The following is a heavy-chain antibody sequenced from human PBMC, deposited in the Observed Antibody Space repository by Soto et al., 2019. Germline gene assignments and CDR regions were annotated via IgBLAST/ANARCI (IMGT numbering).Heavy chain of an antibody. Sequence: VKVSCKASGGTFSSYTISWVRQAPGQGLEWMGRIIPILGIANYAQKFQGRVTITADKSTSTAYMELSSLRSEDTAVYYCARDPQYDSSGYYPYWGQGTLVTVSS. CDR1: GGTFSSYT. V-gene: IGHV1-69*04. CDR2: IIPILGIA. CDR3: ARDPQYDSSGYYPY. D-gene: IGHD3-22*01. J-gene: IGHJ4*02.